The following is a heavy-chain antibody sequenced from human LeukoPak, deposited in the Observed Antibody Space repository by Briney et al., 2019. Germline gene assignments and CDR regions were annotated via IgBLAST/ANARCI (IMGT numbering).Heavy chain of an antibody. CDR1: GFTFSSYG. V-gene: IGHV3-30*02. CDR2: IRYDGSNK. J-gene: IGHJ6*03. Sequence: QPGGSLRLSCAASGFTFSSYGMHWVRQAPGKGLEWVAFIRYDGSNKYYADSVKGRFTISRDNSKNTLYLQMNSLRAEDTAVYYCARQMADHGGRYSYGPGYYYYYMDVWGKGTTVTVSS. D-gene: IGHD5-18*01. CDR3: ARQMADHGGRYSYGPGYYYYYMDV.